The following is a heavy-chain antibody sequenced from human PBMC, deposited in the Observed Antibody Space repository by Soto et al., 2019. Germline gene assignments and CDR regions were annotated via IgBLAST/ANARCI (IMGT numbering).Heavy chain of an antibody. D-gene: IGHD3-22*01. Sequence: EVQLVESGGGLVQPGGSLRLSCSASGFTFSSYAMHWVRQAPGKGLEYVSAISSNGGSTYYADSVKGRFTISRDNSKNTLYLQMSSLRAEDTAVYYCVKGANLDYYDSSLRGRLDYWGQGTLVTVSS. J-gene: IGHJ4*02. CDR3: VKGANLDYYDSSLRGRLDY. V-gene: IGHV3-64D*08. CDR2: ISSNGGST. CDR1: GFTFSSYA.